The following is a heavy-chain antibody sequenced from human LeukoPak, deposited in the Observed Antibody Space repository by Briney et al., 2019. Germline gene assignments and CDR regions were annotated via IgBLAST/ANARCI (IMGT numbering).Heavy chain of an antibody. CDR3: ARASSAYNWYFDL. V-gene: IGHV1-18*01. D-gene: IGHD4-11*01. Sequence: ASVKVSRKASGYSLRNHGISWVRQAPGQGLEWMGWIGADNGYTHYAQKLQGRVTLTTDTSTNTAYMDLRSLSSDDTAVYYCARASSAYNWYFDLWGRGTLVTVSS. J-gene: IGHJ2*01. CDR2: IGADNGYT. CDR1: GYSLRNHG.